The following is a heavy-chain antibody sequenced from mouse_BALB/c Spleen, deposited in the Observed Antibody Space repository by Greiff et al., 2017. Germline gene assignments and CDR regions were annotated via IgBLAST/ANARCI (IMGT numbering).Heavy chain of an antibody. CDR2: IYPSDSYT. V-gene: IGHV1-69*02. D-gene: IGHD2-1*01. CDR1: GYTFTSYW. CDR3: TRGNYGVSDY. J-gene: IGHJ2*01. Sequence: QVQLKQPGAELVRPGASVKLSCKASGYTFTSYWINWVKQRPGQGLEWIGNIYPSDSYTNYNQKFKDKATLTVDKSSSTAYMQLSSPTSEDSAVYYCTRGNYGVSDYWGQGTTLTVSS.